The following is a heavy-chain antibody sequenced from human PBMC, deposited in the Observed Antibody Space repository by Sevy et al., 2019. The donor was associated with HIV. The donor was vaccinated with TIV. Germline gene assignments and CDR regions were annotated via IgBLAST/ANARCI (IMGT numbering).Heavy chain of an antibody. CDR1: GFTFSKYW. V-gene: IGHV3-7*01. Sequence: GGSLRLSCAASGFTFSKYWMGWVRQAPGKGLEWVANIKQDAGQKYYVDSVKGRFTISRDNAKNSLYLQMNSLRAEDTAVYFCESDGGNYYFHYWGQGTLVTGSS. CDR2: IKQDAGQK. J-gene: IGHJ4*02. D-gene: IGHD1-26*01. CDR3: ESDGGNYYFHY.